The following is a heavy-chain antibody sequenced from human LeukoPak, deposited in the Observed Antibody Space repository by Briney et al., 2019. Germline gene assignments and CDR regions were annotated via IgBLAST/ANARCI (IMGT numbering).Heavy chain of an antibody. CDR2: ISYDGSNK. J-gene: IGHJ4*02. D-gene: IGHD3-9*01. V-gene: IGHV3-30-3*01. Sequence: GRSLRLSCAASGFTFSSYAMHWVRQAPGKGLEWVAVISYDGSNKYYADSVKGRFTISRDNSKNTLYLQMNSLRAEDTAVYYCARDLYYDMLTGPFFDYWGQGTLVTVSS. CDR3: ARDLYYDMLTGPFFDY. CDR1: GFTFSSYA.